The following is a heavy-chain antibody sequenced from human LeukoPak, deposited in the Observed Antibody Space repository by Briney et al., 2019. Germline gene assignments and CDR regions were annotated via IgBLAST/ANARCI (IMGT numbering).Heavy chain of an antibody. V-gene: IGHV3-20*04. CDR3: ARWRGGAFDY. J-gene: IGHJ4*02. Sequence: PGGSLRLSCATSGFTFSTYWMSWVRQAPGKGLEWVSGINWNGGSTGYADSVKGRFTISRDNAKNSLYLQMNSLRAEDTALYYCARWRGGAFDYWGQGTLVTVSS. CDR2: INWNGGST. CDR1: GFTFSTYW.